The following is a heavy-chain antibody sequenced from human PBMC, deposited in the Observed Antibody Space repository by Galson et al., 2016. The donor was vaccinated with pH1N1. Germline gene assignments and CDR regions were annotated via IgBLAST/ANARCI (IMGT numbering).Heavy chain of an antibody. CDR1: GFTFSDYY. CDR2: SSSGSII. CDR3: ARAPIAAAPELYYFGY. Sequence: SLRLSCAASGFTFSDYYMSWIRQAPGKGLEWVSYSSSGSIIYYADSVKGRFTISRDNAKNSLYLQMNSLRAEDTAVYYCARAPIAAAPELYYFGYWGQGTLVTVSS. J-gene: IGHJ4*02. V-gene: IGHV3-11*01. D-gene: IGHD6-13*01.